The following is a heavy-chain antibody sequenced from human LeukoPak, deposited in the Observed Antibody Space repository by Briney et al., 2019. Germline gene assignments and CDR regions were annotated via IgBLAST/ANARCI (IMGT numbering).Heavy chain of an antibody. D-gene: IGHD2-2*01. J-gene: IGHJ2*01. CDR2: IYSSGST. CDR3: ARGQYHLLYWYFDL. CDR1: GGSISSYY. V-gene: IGHV4-4*07. Sequence: SETLSLTCTVSGGSISSYYWIWIRQPAGKALEGIGRIYSSGSTNYTPYLKCRVTMSVATSKTQFSLKLSSVTAADTAVYYCARGQYHLLYWYFDLWGRGTLVTVSS.